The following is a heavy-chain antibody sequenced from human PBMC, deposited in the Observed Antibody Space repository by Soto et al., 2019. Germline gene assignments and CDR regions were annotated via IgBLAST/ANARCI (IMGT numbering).Heavy chain of an antibody. CDR1: GYTFTSYY. Sequence: ASVKVSCKASGYTFTSYYMHWVRQAPGQGLEWMGIINPSGGSTSYAQKFQGRVTMTRDTSTSTVYMELSSLRSEDTAVDYCARGPKITMIVVVITPHYGMDVWGQGTTVTVSS. D-gene: IGHD3-22*01. CDR3: ARGPKITMIVVVITPHYGMDV. V-gene: IGHV1-46*01. J-gene: IGHJ6*02. CDR2: INPSGGST.